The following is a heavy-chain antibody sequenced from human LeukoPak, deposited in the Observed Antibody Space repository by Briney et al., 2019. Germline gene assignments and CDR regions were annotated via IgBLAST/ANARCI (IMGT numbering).Heavy chain of an antibody. Sequence: RRASVKVSCKASGYTFTGYFMHWVRQAPGQGLEWMGIINPIGGSTTYAQNFQGRVTMTRDTSTSTVYMDLTSLRSEDTAVYYCARGYYDFPFWGQGTLVTVSS. D-gene: IGHD3-3*01. CDR2: INPIGGST. J-gene: IGHJ4*02. CDR3: ARGYYDFPF. V-gene: IGHV1-46*01. CDR1: GYTFTGYF.